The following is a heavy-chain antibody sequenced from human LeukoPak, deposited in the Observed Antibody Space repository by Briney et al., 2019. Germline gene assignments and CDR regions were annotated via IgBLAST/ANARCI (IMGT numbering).Heavy chain of an antibody. J-gene: IGHJ4*02. CDR3: VFAAYGDYKYFDY. CDR2: IYSGGST. D-gene: IGHD4-17*01. CDR1: RFTVSSNY. Sequence: PGGSLRLSCAASRFTVSSNYMSWVRQAPGKGLEWGSVIYSGGSTYYADSVKGRFTISRDNSKNTLYLQMNSLRAEDTAVYYCVFAAYGDYKYFDYWGQGTLVTVSS. V-gene: IGHV3-53*01.